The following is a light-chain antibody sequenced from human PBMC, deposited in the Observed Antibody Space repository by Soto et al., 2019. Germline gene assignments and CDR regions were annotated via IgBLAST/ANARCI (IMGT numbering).Light chain of an antibody. V-gene: IGKV1-27*01. CDR2: AAS. CDR1: QGINNH. Sequence: DFQMTQSPSSLSASVGDRVTITCRASQGINNHLAWFQQKPGKVPKVLIYAASTLQSGVPSRFSGSGYGTDFTLTISSLQPEDVATYYCQNYNSAPPAGTFGGGTKVEI. CDR3: QNYNSAPPAGT. J-gene: IGKJ4*01.